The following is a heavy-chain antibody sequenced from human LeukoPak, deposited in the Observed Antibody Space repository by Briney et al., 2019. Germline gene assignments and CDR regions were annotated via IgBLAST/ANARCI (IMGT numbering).Heavy chain of an antibody. CDR2: IIPIFGTA. J-gene: IGHJ4*02. Sequence: ASVKVCCKASGGTFSSYAISWVRQAPGQGLEWMGGIIPIFGTANYAQKFQGRVTITADESTSTAYMELSSLRSEDTAVYYCARAEVSYCSGGSCYSTYYFDYWGQGTLVTVSS. V-gene: IGHV1-69*13. CDR3: ARAEVSYCSGGSCYSTYYFDY. D-gene: IGHD2-15*01. CDR1: GGTFSSYA.